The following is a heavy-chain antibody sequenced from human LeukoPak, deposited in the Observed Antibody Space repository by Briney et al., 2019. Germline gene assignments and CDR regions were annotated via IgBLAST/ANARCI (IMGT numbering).Heavy chain of an antibody. Sequence: ASVKVSCKASGCTFTGYYMHWVRQAPGQGLEWMGWINPNSGGTNYAQKFQGRVTMTRDTSISTAYMELSRLRSDDTAVYYCARDCGAAAGTCFDYWGQGTLVTVSS. CDR3: ARDCGAAAGTCFDY. V-gene: IGHV1-2*02. D-gene: IGHD6-13*01. CDR2: INPNSGGT. J-gene: IGHJ4*02. CDR1: GCTFTGYY.